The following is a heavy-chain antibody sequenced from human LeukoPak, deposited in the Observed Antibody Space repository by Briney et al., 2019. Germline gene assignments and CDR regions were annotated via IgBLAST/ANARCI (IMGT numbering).Heavy chain of an antibody. CDR2: ISWNSGSI. CDR3: AKAEQYYGSGSYYNGLGSYYLDY. Sequence: GGSLRLSCAASGFTFDDYAMHWVRQAPGKGLEWVSGISWNSGSIGYVDSVKGRFTISRDNAKNSLYLQMNSLRAEDTALYYCAKAEQYYGSGSYYNGLGSYYLDYWGQGTLVTVSS. J-gene: IGHJ4*02. CDR1: GFTFDDYA. V-gene: IGHV3-9*01. D-gene: IGHD3-10*01.